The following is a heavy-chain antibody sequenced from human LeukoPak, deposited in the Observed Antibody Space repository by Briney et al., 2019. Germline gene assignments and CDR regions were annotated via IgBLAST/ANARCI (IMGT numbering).Heavy chain of an antibody. J-gene: IGHJ4*02. D-gene: IGHD5-18*01. CDR1: GYTFTGYY. V-gene: IGHV1-2*02. CDR3: AKSVLDRGYSYDYYFDY. Sequence: HWASVKVSCKASGYTFTGYYMHWVRQAPGQGLEWMGWINPNSGGTNYAQKFQGRVTMTRDTSISTAYMELSRLRAEDTAVYYCAKSVLDRGYSYDYYFDYWGQGTLVTVSS. CDR2: INPNSGGT.